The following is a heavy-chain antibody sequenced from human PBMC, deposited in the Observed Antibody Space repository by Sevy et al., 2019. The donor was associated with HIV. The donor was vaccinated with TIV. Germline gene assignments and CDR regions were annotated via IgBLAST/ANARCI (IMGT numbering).Heavy chain of an antibody. CDR3: ARVIPYYYDSSGYSTDAFDI. V-gene: IGHV3-11*01. CDR1: GFTFSDYY. D-gene: IGHD3-22*01. CDR2: ISSSGSTI. J-gene: IGHJ3*02. Sequence: GGCLRLSCAASGFTFSDYYMSWIRQAPGKGLEWVSYISSSGSTIYYADSVKGRFTISRDNAKNSLYLQMNSLRAEDTAVYYCARVIPYYYDSSGYSTDAFDIWGQGTMVTVSS.